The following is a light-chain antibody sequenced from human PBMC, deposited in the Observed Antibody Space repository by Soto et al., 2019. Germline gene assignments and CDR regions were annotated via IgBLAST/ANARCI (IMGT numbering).Light chain of an antibody. J-gene: IGKJ5*01. Sequence: DIQLTQSPSSLSASVGDRITITCRASQSISTYLNWVQQKPGKAPKLLIYDASSLQTGVPSRFSGSGSGTDFTLTISSLQPEDFATYYCQQSYSTLITFGQGTRLEIK. CDR3: QQSYSTLIT. CDR1: QSISTY. V-gene: IGKV1-39*01. CDR2: DAS.